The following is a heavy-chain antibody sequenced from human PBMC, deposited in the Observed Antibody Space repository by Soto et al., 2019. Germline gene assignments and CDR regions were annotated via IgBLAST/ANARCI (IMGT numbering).Heavy chain of an antibody. Sequence: SETLSLTCTVSGDSIVSDTYYWSWIRQAPGTGQEYIGSIYNSGSTHYNPSLKSRVTIFVDTSQNQFSLKLSSVTAADTAVYYCARGAGLRLGELSLGVSSYYYSYGMDVWGQGTTVTVSS. D-gene: IGHD3-16*02. CDR2: IYNSGST. V-gene: IGHV4-39*02. J-gene: IGHJ6*02. CDR3: ARGAGLRLGELSLGVSSYYYSYGMDV. CDR1: GDSIVSDTYY.